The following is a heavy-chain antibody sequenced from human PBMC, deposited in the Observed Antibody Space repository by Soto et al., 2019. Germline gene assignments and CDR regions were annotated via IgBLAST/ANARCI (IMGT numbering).Heavy chain of an antibody. Sequence: QVQLVQSGAEVKKPGASVKVSCKASGYTFTSYGISWVRQAPGQGLEWMGWISAYNGNTNYAQKLQGRGTMTTDTSTSTAYMELRSLRSDDTAVYYCASTTMSMLQYYYYMDVWGKGTTVTVSS. V-gene: IGHV1-18*01. D-gene: IGHD2-8*01. CDR2: ISAYNGNT. CDR1: GYTFTSYG. CDR3: ASTTMSMLQYYYYMDV. J-gene: IGHJ6*03.